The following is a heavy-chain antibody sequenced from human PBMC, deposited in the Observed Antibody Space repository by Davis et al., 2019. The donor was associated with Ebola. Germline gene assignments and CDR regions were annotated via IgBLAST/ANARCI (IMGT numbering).Heavy chain of an antibody. V-gene: IGHV1-2*02. J-gene: IGHJ5*02. CDR3: ARDRPAAIRSVNWFDP. D-gene: IGHD2-2*02. CDR1: GYTFTGYY. Sequence: ASVKVSCKAPGYTFTGYYMHWVRQAPGQGLEWMGWINPNSGGTNYAQKFQGRVTMTRDTSIRTAYMELSRLRSDDTAVYYCARDRPAAIRSVNWFDPWGQGTLVTVSS. CDR2: INPNSGGT.